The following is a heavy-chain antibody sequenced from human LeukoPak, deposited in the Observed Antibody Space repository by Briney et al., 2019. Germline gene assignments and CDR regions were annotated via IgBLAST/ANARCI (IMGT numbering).Heavy chain of an antibody. J-gene: IGHJ5*02. CDR2: INPNSGGT. CDR3: ARDSANNWNKGFNWFDP. CDR1: GHTFTGYY. D-gene: IGHD1-1*01. V-gene: IGHV1-2*02. Sequence: GASVKVSCKASGHTFTGYYMHWVRQAPGQGLEWMGWINPNSGGTNYAQKFQGRVTMTRDTSISTAYMELSRLRSDDTAVYYCARDSANNWNKGFNWFDPWGQGTLVTVSS.